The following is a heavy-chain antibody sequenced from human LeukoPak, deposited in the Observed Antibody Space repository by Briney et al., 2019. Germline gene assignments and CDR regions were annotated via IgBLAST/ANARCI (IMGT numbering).Heavy chain of an antibody. CDR1: GYTFTSYY. V-gene: IGHV1-2*02. CDR2: INPNTGGT. CDR3: ARERDFDY. J-gene: IGHJ4*02. Sequence: ASVKVSCKASGYTFTSYYMHWVRRAPGQGLEWMGWINPNTGGTNYAQNFQGRVTMTRDTSISTAYMELSRLRSDDTAVYYCARERDFDYWGQGTLVTVSS.